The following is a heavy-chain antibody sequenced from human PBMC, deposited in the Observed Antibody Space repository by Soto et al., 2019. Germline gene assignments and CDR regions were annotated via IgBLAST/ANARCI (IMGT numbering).Heavy chain of an antibody. V-gene: IGHV3-30-3*01. CDR1: GFTFSSYA. CDR3: ARPRAVADFDY. Sequence: QVQLVESGGGVVQPGRSLRLSCAASGFTFSSYAMHWVRQAPGKGLEWVAVISYDGSNKYYADSVKGRFTISRDNSKNTLYLQMNSLRAEDTAVYYCARPRAVADFDYWGQGTLVNVSS. D-gene: IGHD2-15*01. J-gene: IGHJ4*02. CDR2: ISYDGSNK.